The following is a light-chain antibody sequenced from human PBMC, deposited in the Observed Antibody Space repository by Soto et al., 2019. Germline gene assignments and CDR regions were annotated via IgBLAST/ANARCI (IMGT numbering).Light chain of an antibody. CDR3: QQDNNRPLT. CDR1: QSVSSN. CDR2: GAS. Sequence: EIVMTQSPATLSVSPGERATLSCRASQSVSSNLAWYQQKPGQAPRLLIYGASTRATGIPARFSGSASGTEITPTISILQSEDFAFYCCQQDNNRPLTFGGGTKVEIK. J-gene: IGKJ4*01. V-gene: IGKV3-15*01.